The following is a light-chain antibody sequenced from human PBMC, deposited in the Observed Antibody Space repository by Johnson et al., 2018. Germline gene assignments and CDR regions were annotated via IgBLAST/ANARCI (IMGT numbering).Light chain of an antibody. CDR2: ENN. V-gene: IGLV1-51*02. J-gene: IGLJ1*01. CDR3: GTWDSSLSAGNV. Sequence: QSVLTQPPSVSAAPGQKVTISCSGSSSNIGNNYVSWYQQPPGTAPKLLIYENNKRPSGSPDRFSGSKSGKSATLGITGLQAGAEADYYCGTWDSSLSAGNVFGTGTKVTVL. CDR1: SSNIGNNY.